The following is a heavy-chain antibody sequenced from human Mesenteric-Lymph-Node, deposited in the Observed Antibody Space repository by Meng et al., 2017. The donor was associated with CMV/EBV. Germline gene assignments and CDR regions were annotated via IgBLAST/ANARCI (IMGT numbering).Heavy chain of an antibody. CDR3: ARGGVVVAIATPDS. CDR2: ISYDGSLK. V-gene: IGHV3-30*04. Sequence: GGSLRRSCAASGFTFSSYAMHWVRQAPGKGLEWVAVISYDGSLKYYADSVKGRFTISRDDSKNTLYLQMNSLRADDTAVYYCARGGVVVAIATPDSWDQGTLVTVSS. J-gene: IGHJ4*02. CDR1: GFTFSSYA. D-gene: IGHD2-21*01.